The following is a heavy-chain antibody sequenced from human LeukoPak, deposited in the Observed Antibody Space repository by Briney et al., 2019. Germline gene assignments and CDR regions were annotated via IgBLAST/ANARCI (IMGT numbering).Heavy chain of an antibody. D-gene: IGHD2-2*01. V-gene: IGHV1-69*04. J-gene: IGHJ5*02. CDR3: ARDIDAGTSRFDP. Sequence: SVKVSCKASGGTFSSYAISWVRQAPGQGLEWMGRIIPILGIANYAQKFQGRVTITADKSTSTAYMELSSLRSEDTAVYYCARDIDAGTSRFDPWGQGTLVTVSS. CDR2: IIPILGIA. CDR1: GGTFSSYA.